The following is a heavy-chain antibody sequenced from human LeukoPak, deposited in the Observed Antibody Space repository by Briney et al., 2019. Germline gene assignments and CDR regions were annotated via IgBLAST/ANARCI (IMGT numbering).Heavy chain of an antibody. Sequence: ASETLSLTCTVSGGSLTNYYWSWIRQPPGKGLDWIGHIYYSGSTNYNPSLKSRVTISADTSKNQFSLKLISVTAADTAVYYCASRKLGNDYWGQGTLVTVSS. CDR3: ASRKLGNDY. V-gene: IGHV4-59*01. D-gene: IGHD7-27*01. CDR2: IYYSGST. CDR1: GGSLTNYY. J-gene: IGHJ4*02.